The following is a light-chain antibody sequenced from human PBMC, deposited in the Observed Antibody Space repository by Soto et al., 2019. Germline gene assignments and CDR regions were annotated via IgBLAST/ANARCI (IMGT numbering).Light chain of an antibody. CDR1: SSDVGGYNY. CDR2: EVS. J-gene: IGLJ1*01. CDR3: SSYTSSGTLV. Sequence: QSALTQPASVSGSPGQSITISCTGTSSDVGGYNYVSWCQQHPGKAPKLMIYEVSNRPSGVSNRFSGSKSGNTASLTISGLQAEDEADYYCSSYTSSGTLVFGTGTKVTVL. V-gene: IGLV2-14*01.